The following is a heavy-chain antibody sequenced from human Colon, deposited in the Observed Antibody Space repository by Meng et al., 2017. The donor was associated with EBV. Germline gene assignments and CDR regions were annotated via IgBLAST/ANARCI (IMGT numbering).Heavy chain of an antibody. J-gene: IGHJ4*02. CDR2: IYHSGRT. CDR1: GGSISSVYW. V-gene: IGHV4-4*02. CDR3: ARGGYYSFDY. D-gene: IGHD5-18*01. Sequence: QILLLAPRRGLVTPSVTLALSCAVSGGSISSVYWWTWVRQSPGKGLEWIVEIYHSGRTNYNPSLKSRVTISVDKSKNQFSLKLTSVTAADTAVYYCARGGYYSFDYWGQRTLVTVSS.